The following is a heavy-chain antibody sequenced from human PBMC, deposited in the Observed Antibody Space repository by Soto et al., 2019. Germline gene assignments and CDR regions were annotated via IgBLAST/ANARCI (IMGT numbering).Heavy chain of an antibody. D-gene: IGHD3-22*01. J-gene: IGHJ6*02. CDR1: GYTFNRYY. CDR2: ISAYNGNT. CDR3: ARGGYYDSSGSRNYYYYGMNV. V-gene: IGHV1-18*01. Sequence: ASVKVSCKASGYTFNRYYISWVRQAPGQGLEWMGWISAYNGNTNYAQKLQGRVTMTTDTSTSTAYMEVRSLGSDDTAVYYCARGGYYDSSGSRNYYYYGMNVWGQGTTVTVSS.